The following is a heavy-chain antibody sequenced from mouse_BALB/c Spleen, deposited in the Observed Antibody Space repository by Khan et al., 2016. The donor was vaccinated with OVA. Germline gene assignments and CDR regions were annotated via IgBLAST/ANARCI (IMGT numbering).Heavy chain of an antibody. Sequence: QVQLQQPGAELVRPGVSVKISCKASGYTFTDYAMHWVKQRHAKSPEWIGVISTNYGDADYNQKFQGKASMTVDRSSSTDYMELARLTSEDAGISYYVRVEEFAYWGQGTLVTVSA. J-gene: IGHJ3*01. CDR3: VRVEEFAY. V-gene: IGHV1S137*01. CDR2: ISTNYGDA. CDR1: GYTFTDYA.